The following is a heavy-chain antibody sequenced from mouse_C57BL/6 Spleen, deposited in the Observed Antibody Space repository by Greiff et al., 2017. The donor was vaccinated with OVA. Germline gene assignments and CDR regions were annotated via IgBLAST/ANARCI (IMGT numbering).Heavy chain of an antibody. D-gene: IGHD1-1*01. CDR3: ARPLYYGSSYGYFDV. CDR1: GYSFTDYN. CDR2: INPNYGTT. V-gene: IGHV1-39*01. J-gene: IGHJ1*03. Sequence: EVQRVESGPELVKPGASVKISCKASGYSFTDYNMNWVKQSNGKSLEWIGVINPNYGTTSYNQKFKGKATLTVDQSSSTAYMQLNSLTSEDSAVYYCARPLYYGSSYGYFDVWGTGTTVTVSS.